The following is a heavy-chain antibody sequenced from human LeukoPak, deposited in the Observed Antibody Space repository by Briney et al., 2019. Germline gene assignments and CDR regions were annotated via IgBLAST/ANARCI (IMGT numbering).Heavy chain of an antibody. CDR2: ISSNGDTT. D-gene: IGHD4-17*01. Sequence: GGSLRLSCAASGFTFSDYAMHWVRQAPGKKLEYVSTISSNGDTTYYATSVKGRFTISRDNSKNTLFLQLGSLRAEDMAVYYCARGPQPYDDSGSRAFDIWGQGAMVTVSS. V-gene: IGHV3-64*01. J-gene: IGHJ3*02. CDR3: ARGPQPYDDSGSRAFDI. CDR1: GFTFSDYA.